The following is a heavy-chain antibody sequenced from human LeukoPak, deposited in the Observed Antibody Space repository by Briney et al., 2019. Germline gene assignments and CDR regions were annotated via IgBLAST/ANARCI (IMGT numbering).Heavy chain of an antibody. CDR3: ASGDQYCSSTSCYKDDAFDI. CDR2: IHYTGRT. J-gene: IGHJ3*02. V-gene: IGHV4-59*08. Sequence: SETLSLTCTVSGGSIRNYYGSWIRQPPGKGLEWIGYIHYTGRTNYKPSLKSRVTMSVDTSKNQFSLKLTSVSAADTAVYYCASGDQYCSSTSCYKDDAFDIWGQGTMVTVSS. D-gene: IGHD2-2*02. CDR1: GGSIRNYY.